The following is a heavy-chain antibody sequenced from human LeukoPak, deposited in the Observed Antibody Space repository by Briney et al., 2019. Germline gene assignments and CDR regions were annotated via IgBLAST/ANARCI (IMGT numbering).Heavy chain of an antibody. CDR2: IYHSGST. D-gene: IGHD1-26*01. J-gene: IGHJ4*02. CDR1: GGSISSGGYS. V-gene: IGHV4-30-2*01. CDR3: ARSPGRGSYSYFDY. Sequence: SQTLSLTCAVSGGSISSGGYSWSWIRQPPGKGLEWIGYIYHSGSTYYNPSLKSRVTISVDRSKNQFSLKLSSVTAADTAVYYCARSPGRGSYSYFDYWGQGTLVTVSS.